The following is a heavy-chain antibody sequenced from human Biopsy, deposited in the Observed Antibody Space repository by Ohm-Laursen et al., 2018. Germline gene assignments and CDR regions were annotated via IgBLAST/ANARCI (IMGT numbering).Heavy chain of an antibody. J-gene: IGHJ5*02. CDR1: GGSIISYY. D-gene: IGHD3-3*01. CDR3: ARTPRDSFWSGSYKRGLWFDP. CDR2: VYNGGIT. V-gene: IGHV4-59*07. Sequence: SDTLSLTCSVSGGSIISYYWTWIRQPPGKGLEWIGHVYNGGITNYNPSLKSQVTISKDTSKNQFSLQVNSVTAADTAVYYCARTPRDSFWSGSYKRGLWFDPWGQGTLVIVSS.